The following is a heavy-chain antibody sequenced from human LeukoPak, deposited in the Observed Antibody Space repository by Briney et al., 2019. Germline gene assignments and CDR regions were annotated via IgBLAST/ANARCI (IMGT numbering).Heavy chain of an antibody. J-gene: IGHJ4*02. CDR2: ISNSGSII. V-gene: IGHV3-11*01. CDR3: ARDLAMAGRDLDY. CDR1: GFAFRNYY. D-gene: IGHD6-19*01. Sequence: GGSLRLSCAASGFAFRNYYMDWVRQAPGKGLEWVAYISNSGSIIYYEESVKGRFTISRDNAKNSLYLQMNSLRAEDTALYYCARDLAMAGRDLDYWGQGTLVAVSS.